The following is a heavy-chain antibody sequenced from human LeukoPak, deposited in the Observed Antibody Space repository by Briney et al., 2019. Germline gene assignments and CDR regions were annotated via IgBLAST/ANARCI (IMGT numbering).Heavy chain of an antibody. CDR1: GGSLSGYY. CDR2: IKHSGST. V-gene: IGHV4-34*01. Sequence: SETLSLTCAVYGGSLSGYYWSWIRQPPGKGLEWIGEIKHSGSTNYNPSLKSRVTISVDTSKNQFSLKLSSVTAADTVVYYCARLRYFDWLFRYYYGMDVWGQGTTVTVSS. D-gene: IGHD3-9*01. J-gene: IGHJ6*02. CDR3: ARLRYFDWLFRYYYGMDV.